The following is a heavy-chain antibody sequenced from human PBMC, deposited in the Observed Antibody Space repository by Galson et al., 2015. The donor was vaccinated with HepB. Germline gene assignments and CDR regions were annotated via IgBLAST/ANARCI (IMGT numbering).Heavy chain of an antibody. V-gene: IGHV1-69*10. D-gene: IGHD6-19*01. Sequence: SVKVSCKASGGTFSSYAISWVRQAPGQGLEWMGGIIPIFGIANYAQEFQGRVTITADKSTSTAYMELSSLRSEDTAVYYCARDPDFQSYSSGWSPSRYFDYWGQGTLVTVSS. CDR1: GGTFSSYA. CDR3: ARDPDFQSYSSGWSPSRYFDY. CDR2: IIPIFGIA. J-gene: IGHJ4*02.